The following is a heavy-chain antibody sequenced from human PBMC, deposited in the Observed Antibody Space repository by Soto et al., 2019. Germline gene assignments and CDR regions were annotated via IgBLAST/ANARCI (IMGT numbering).Heavy chain of an antibody. D-gene: IGHD2-2*01. CDR1: GYTFTSDD. V-gene: IGHV1-8*01. CDR2: MNPNSGNT. Sequence: ASVKGSCKASGYTFTSDDINWVRQATGQGLEWMGWMNPNSGNTGYAQKFQGRVTMTRNTSISTAYMELSSLRSEDTAVYYCARAVVPAAIWRSETRQKNDYWGQGTLVTVSS. J-gene: IGHJ4*02. CDR3: ARAVVPAAIWRSETRQKNDY.